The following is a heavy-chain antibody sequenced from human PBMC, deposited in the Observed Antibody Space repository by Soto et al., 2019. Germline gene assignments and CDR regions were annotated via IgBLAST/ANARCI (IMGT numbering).Heavy chain of an antibody. J-gene: IGHJ4*02. CDR2: ISYDGSNK. D-gene: IGHD5-18*01. CDR3: AATWDGYSYGDGVYYFDY. CDR1: GFTFSSYG. Sequence: QVQVVESGGGVVQPGRSLRLSCAASGFTFSSYGMHWVRQAPGKGLEWVAVISYDGSNKYYADSVKGRFTISRDNSKNTLYLQMNSLRAEDTAVYYCAATWDGYSYGDGVYYFDYWGQGTLVTVSS. V-gene: IGHV3-30*03.